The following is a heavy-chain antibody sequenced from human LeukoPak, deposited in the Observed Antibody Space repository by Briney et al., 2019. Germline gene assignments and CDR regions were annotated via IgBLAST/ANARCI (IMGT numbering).Heavy chain of an antibody. CDR3: ARKLRLGGNWFDP. CDR1: GGTFSSYA. Sequence: SVKVSCKASGGTFSSYAISWVRQAPGQGLEWMGRIIPIFGTANYAQKFQGRVTITTDESTSTAYMELSSLRSEDTALYYCARKLRLGGNWFDPWGQGTLVTVSS. J-gene: IGHJ5*02. V-gene: IGHV1-69*05. CDR2: IIPIFGTA. D-gene: IGHD1-26*01.